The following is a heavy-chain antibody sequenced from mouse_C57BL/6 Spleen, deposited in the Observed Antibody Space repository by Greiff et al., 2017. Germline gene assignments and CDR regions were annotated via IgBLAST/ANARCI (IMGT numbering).Heavy chain of an antibody. CDR1: GFTFSSYG. V-gene: IGHV5-6*01. J-gene: IGHJ2*01. CDR2: ISSGGSYT. D-gene: IGHD1-1*01. CDR3: ARQDYYGSSYVDY. Sequence: EVKLVESGGDLVKPGGSLKLSCAASGFTFSSYGMPWVRQTPDKRLEWVATISSGGSYTYYPDSVKGRFTISRDNAKNTLYLQMSSLKSEDTAMYYCARQDYYGSSYVDYWGQGTTLTVSS.